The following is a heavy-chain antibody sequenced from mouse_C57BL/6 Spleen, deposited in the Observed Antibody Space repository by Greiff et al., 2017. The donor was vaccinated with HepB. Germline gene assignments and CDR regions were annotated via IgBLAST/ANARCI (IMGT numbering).Heavy chain of an antibody. V-gene: IGHV1-61*01. J-gene: IGHJ2*01. CDR2: IYPSDSET. CDR1: GYTFTSYW. Sequence: VQLQQPGAELVRPGSSVKLSCKASGYTFTSYWMDWVKQRPGQGLEWIGNIYPSDSETHYNQKFKDKATLTVDKSSSTAYMQLSSLTSEDSAVYYCARGHYYGRSPLDCWGQGATLTVSS. CDR3: ARGHYYGRSPLDC. D-gene: IGHD1-1*01.